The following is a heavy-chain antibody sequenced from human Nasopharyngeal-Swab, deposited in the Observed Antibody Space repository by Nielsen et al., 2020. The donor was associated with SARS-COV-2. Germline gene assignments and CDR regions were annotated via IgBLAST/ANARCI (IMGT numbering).Heavy chain of an antibody. J-gene: IGHJ4*02. Sequence: GGSLRLSCVGSGFTFSSYAMSWVRQAPGKGLEWVSVISGSGGSTYYADSVKGRFTISRDNSKNTLYLQMNSLRAEDTAVYYCARYDDYYDSSGYAYWGQGTLVTVSS. V-gene: IGHV3-23*01. D-gene: IGHD3-22*01. CDR2: ISGSGGST. CDR1: GFTFSSYA. CDR3: ARYDDYYDSSGYAY.